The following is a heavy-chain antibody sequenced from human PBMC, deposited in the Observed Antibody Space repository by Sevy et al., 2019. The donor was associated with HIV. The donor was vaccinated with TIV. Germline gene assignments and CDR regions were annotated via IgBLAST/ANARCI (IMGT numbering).Heavy chain of an antibody. CDR2: IYYSGST. CDR3: ARQNNFLSGTTSYYYGMDV. Sequence: GSLRLSCTVSGGSISSSSYYWGWIRQPPGKGLEWIGSIYYSGSTYYNPSLKSRVTISVDTSKNQFSLKLSSVTAADTAVYYCARQNNFLSGTTSYYYGMDVWGQGTTVTVSS. D-gene: IGHD1-1*01. CDR1: GGSISSSSYY. V-gene: IGHV4-39*01. J-gene: IGHJ6*02.